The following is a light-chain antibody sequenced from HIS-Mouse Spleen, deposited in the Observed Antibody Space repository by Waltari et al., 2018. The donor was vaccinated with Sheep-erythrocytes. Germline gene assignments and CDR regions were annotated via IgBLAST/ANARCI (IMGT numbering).Light chain of an antibody. Sequence: SYELTQPPSVSVSPGQTARNTCSGDALPQQYAYWYQQKPGQAPVLVIYKDSERPSGIPERFSGSSSGTTVTLTISGVQAEDEADYYCQSADSSGTYYVFGTGTKVTVL. CDR2: KDS. J-gene: IGLJ1*01. CDR1: ALPQQY. V-gene: IGLV3-25*03. CDR3: QSADSSGTYYV.